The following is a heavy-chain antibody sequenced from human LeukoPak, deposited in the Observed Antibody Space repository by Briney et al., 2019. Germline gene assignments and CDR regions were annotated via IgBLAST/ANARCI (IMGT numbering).Heavy chain of an antibody. V-gene: IGHV4-4*02. D-gene: IGHD1-26*01. CDR1: GGSITSTNW. CDR2: ISLTGRT. J-gene: IGHJ4*02. Sequence: SETLSLTCGVSGGSITSTNWWSWVRQPPGQGLEWIGEISLTGRTNYNPSLIGRVIMSLDESRNQLSLTLPSVTAADTAMYYCTRESGPYCPFGYWGQGTLVVVPS. CDR3: TRESGPYCPFGY.